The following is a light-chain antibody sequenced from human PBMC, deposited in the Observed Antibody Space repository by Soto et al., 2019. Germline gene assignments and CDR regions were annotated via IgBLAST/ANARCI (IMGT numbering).Light chain of an antibody. Sequence: DIQMTQSPSTLSASVGDRVTITCRASQSISSWLAWYQQKPGKAPKLLIYKASSLESGVPSRFSGSGSGAEFTLTISGLQPDDFATYYCQHYDTYRATFGLGTKVDIK. CDR3: QHYDTYRAT. J-gene: IGKJ1*01. CDR2: KAS. CDR1: QSISSW. V-gene: IGKV1-5*03.